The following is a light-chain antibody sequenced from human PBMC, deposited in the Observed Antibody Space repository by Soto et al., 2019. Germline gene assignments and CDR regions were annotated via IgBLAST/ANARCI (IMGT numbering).Light chain of an antibody. CDR3: SSYTSSSTLYV. V-gene: IGLV2-14*01. CDR1: SSDVGGYNY. CDR2: DVS. Sequence: QSVLTQPASVSGSPGQSITISCTGTSSDVGGYNYVSWYQQHPGKAPKLMIYDVSNRPSGVSNRFSGSKSGNTASLTISGLQAEDAADYYCSSYTSSSTLYVFATGTKLTVL. J-gene: IGLJ1*01.